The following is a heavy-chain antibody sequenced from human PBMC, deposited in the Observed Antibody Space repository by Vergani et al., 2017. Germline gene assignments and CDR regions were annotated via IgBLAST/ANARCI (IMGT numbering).Heavy chain of an antibody. D-gene: IGHD6-13*01. CDR1: GGSISSGSYY. Sequence: QVQLQESGPGLVKPSQTLSLTCTVSGGSISSGSYYWSWIRQPAGKGLEWIGRIYTSGSTNYNPSLKSRVTMSVDTSKNQFSLKLSSVTAADTAVYYCARDGPVEAAAGGRWFDPWGQGTLVTVSS. CDR3: ARDGPVEAAAGGRWFDP. CDR2: IYTSGST. J-gene: IGHJ5*02. V-gene: IGHV4-61*02.